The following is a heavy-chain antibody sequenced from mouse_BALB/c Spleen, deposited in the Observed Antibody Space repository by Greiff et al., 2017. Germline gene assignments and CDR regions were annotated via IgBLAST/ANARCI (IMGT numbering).Heavy chain of an antibody. Sequence: EVQVVESGGGLVKPGGSLKLSCAASGFTFSSYAMSWVRQTPEKRLEWVASISSGGSTYYPDSVKGRFTISRDNARNILYLQMSSLRSEDTAMYYCARGDGSAWFAYWGQGTLVTVSA. CDR2: ISSGGST. V-gene: IGHV5-6-5*01. CDR3: ARGDGSAWFAY. CDR1: GFTFSSYA. J-gene: IGHJ3*01. D-gene: IGHD2-3*01.